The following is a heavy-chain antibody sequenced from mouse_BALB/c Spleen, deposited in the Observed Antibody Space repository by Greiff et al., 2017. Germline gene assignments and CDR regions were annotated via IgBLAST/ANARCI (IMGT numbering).Heavy chain of an antibody. Sequence: VQLQQSGAELVKPGASVKLSCKASGYTFTSYYMYWVKQRPGQGLEWIGEINPSNGGTNFNEKFKSKATLTVDKSSSTAYMQLSSLTSEDSAVYYCTRVYYGSSYGAMDYWGQGTSVTVSS. J-gene: IGHJ4*01. CDR1: GYTFTSYY. CDR3: TRVYYGSSYGAMDY. CDR2: INPSNGGT. V-gene: IGHV1S81*02. D-gene: IGHD1-1*01.